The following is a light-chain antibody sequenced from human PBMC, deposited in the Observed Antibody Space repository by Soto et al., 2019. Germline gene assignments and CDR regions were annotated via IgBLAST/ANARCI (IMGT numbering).Light chain of an antibody. Sequence: EIVMTQSPASLSVSPGDGATLSCRASQSVASNVAWYQQKPGQGPRLLIHGASTRAVGVPARFSGSGSGTDFTLTISSLQSEDFATYYCQQYNSYWTFGQGTKVEIK. CDR3: QQYNSYWT. V-gene: IGKV3-15*01. J-gene: IGKJ1*01. CDR1: QSVASN. CDR2: GAS.